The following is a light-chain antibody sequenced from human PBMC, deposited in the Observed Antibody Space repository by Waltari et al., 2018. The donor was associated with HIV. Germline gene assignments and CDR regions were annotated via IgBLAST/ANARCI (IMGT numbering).Light chain of an antibody. V-gene: IGLV2-11*01. Sequence: QSALTQPRSVSGSPGQSVTLPCTGTSSAGGGYNYVSWYQQHPGKAPKLMIYDLSKRPSGVPDRFSGSKSGNTASLTISGLQAEDEADYYCCSYAGSYLWVFGGGTKLTVL. CDR1: SSAGGGYNY. J-gene: IGLJ3*02. CDR3: CSYAGSYLWV. CDR2: DLS.